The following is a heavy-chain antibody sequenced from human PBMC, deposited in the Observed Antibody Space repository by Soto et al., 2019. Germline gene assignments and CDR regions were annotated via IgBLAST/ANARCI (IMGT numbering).Heavy chain of an antibody. CDR3: ARARTGPYYFDY. CDR2: MNPNSGNT. D-gene: IGHD2-2*01. V-gene: IGHV1-8*01. CDR1: GYTFTSYD. J-gene: IGHJ4*02. Sequence: ASVKVSCKASGYTFTSYDINWVRQATGQGLEWMGWMNPNSGNTGYAQKFQGRVTMTRNTSISTAYMELSSLRSEDTAVYYCARARTGPYYFDYWGQGTLVTRLL.